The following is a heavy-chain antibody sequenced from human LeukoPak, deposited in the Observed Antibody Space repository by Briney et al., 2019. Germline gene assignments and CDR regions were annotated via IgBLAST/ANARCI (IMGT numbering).Heavy chain of an antibody. J-gene: IGHJ1*01. V-gene: IGHV4-34*12. CDR1: GGSFSGYY. Sequence: PSETLSLTCAVYGGSFSGYYWSWIRQPPGKGLEWIGSMFHSGSTYYNPSLKSRVTISVDTSKNQFSLKASFVTAADTAVYYCARHHNGSAVYFQHWGQGTLVTVSS. CDR3: ARHHNGSAVYFQH. D-gene: IGHD2-8*01. CDR2: MFHSGST.